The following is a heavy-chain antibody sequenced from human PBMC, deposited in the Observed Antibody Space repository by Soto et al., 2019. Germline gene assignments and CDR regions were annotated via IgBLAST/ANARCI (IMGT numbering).Heavy chain of an antibody. Sequence: ESGPTLVNPTQTLTLTCSISGFSLDATGMCVSWIRLSPGKALEWLAVIDWNDDKHYSTSLKTRLTISKDTSKNQVVLRMTNMDAVDAGTYYCARTHYYGSAPDYWGQGTQVTVSS. J-gene: IGHJ4*02. CDR1: GFSLDATGMC. CDR3: ARTHYYGSAPDY. CDR2: IDWNDDK. D-gene: IGHD3-10*01. V-gene: IGHV2-70*13.